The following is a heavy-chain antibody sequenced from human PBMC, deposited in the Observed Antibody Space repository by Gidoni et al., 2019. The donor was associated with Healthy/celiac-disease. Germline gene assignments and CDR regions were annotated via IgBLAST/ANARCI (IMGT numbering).Heavy chain of an antibody. CDR1: GGSIRSSSYY. V-gene: IGHV4-39*01. CDR3: ARRLDVKIAAAGRPPRDY. CDR2: IYYSGST. Sequence: QLQLQESGPGLVKPSETLSLTCTVSGGSIRSSSYYWGWIRQPPGKGLEWIGSIYYSGSTYYNPSLKSRVTISVDTSKNQFSLKLSSVTAADTAVYYCARRLDVKIAAAGRPPRDYWGQGTLVTVSS. J-gene: IGHJ4*02. D-gene: IGHD6-13*01.